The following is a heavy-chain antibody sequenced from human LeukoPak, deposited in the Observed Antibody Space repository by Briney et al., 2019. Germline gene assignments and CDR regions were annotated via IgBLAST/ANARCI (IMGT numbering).Heavy chain of an antibody. CDR3: ARDPRIAAASYFDF. CDR2: IYHSGNT. Sequence: SETLSLTCTVSGYSISNGFYWGWIRQPPGMGLEWFGSIYHSGNTYCNPSLKSRVTISVDKSKNQFSLKLRSVTAADTAVYYCARDPRIAAASYFDFWGQGTLVTVSS. D-gene: IGHD6-13*01. V-gene: IGHV4-38-2*02. J-gene: IGHJ4*02. CDR1: GYSISNGFY.